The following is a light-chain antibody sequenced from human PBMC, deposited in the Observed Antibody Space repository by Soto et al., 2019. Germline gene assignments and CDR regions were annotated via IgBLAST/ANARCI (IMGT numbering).Light chain of an antibody. CDR1: SSDVGGYNY. V-gene: IGLV2-11*01. CDR3: CSYAGSYSYV. CDR2: DVS. Sequence: QSALTQPRSVSGSPGQSVTISCPGTSSDVGGYNYVSWYQEQPGKAPKLMIYDVSKRPSGVPDRFSGSKSGNTASLTISGLQAEDEADYYCCSYAGSYSYVFGTGTQLTVL. J-gene: IGLJ1*01.